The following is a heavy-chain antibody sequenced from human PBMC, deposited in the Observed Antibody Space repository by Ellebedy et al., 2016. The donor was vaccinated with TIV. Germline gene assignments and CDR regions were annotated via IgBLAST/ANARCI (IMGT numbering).Heavy chain of an antibody. CDR1: GGSISSY. CDR3: ARDLGRYGMDV. J-gene: IGHJ6*02. CDR2: VHHSGIS. Sequence: MPSETLSLTCTVSGGSISSYWSWLRQPPGQGLEWIGDVHHSGISHIHPSLKSRVTLSLDTSKNQFSLDLSSVTAADTATYYCARDLGRYGMDVWGQGTTVTVSS. V-gene: IGHV4-59*01.